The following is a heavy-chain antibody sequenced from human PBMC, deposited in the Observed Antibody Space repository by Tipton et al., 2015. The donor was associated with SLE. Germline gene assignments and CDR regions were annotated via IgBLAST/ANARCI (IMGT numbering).Heavy chain of an antibody. D-gene: IGHD5-18*01. CDR1: GGSMSSDTYS. CDR3: AREASNNYGFDAFDI. Sequence: TLSLTCAVSGGSMSSDTYSWNWIRQPPGKGLEWIGYTFHSGSTYYNPSLKSRVTISVDRSKNQFSLKLSSVTAADTAVYYCAREASNNYGFDAFDIWGQGTLVTVSS. J-gene: IGHJ3*02. CDR2: TFHSGST. V-gene: IGHV4-30-2*01.